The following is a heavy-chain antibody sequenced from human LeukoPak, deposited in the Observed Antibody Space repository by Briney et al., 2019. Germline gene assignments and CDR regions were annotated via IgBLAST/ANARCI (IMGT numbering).Heavy chain of an antibody. Sequence: GGSLRLSCAASEFRFETYWMSWVRQAPGKGLEWVANIKQDESEKNYVSSVKGRFTISRDNAKNSLYLQMNSLRAEDTAVYYCAKDHRIFGYQLLPHGWGQGTLVTVSS. CDR2: IKQDESEK. J-gene: IGHJ4*02. V-gene: IGHV3-7*01. CDR1: EFRFETYW. CDR3: AKDHRIFGYQLLPHG. D-gene: IGHD2-2*01.